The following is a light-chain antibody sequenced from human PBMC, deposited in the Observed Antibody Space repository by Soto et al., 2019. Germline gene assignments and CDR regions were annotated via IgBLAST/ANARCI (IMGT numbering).Light chain of an antibody. Sequence: EIVLTQSPGTLSLSPGERATLSCRASQSINSNYLAWYQQKPGQAPRFIMYGASTRATGIPDRFSGRGSGTDFTLTVSRLEPENFTVYYSQQYGVSPMSTFGHGTRLQIK. CDR1: QSINSNY. V-gene: IGKV3-20*01. J-gene: IGKJ5*01. CDR3: QQYGVSPMST. CDR2: GAS.